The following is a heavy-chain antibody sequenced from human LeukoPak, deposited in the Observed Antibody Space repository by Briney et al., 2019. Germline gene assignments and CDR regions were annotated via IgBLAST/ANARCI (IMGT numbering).Heavy chain of an antibody. D-gene: IGHD2-15*01. CDR2: ISGSGGST. Sequence: GGSLRLSCAASGFTFNYYAMSWVRQAPGKGLEWVSAISGSGGSTYYADSVKGRFTISRDNAKNSLHLQMNSLRAEDTAIYYCARDEKDSGAYHLGHYFDYWGQGTPVTVSS. V-gene: IGHV3-23*01. CDR1: GFTFNYYA. J-gene: IGHJ4*02. CDR3: ARDEKDSGAYHLGHYFDY.